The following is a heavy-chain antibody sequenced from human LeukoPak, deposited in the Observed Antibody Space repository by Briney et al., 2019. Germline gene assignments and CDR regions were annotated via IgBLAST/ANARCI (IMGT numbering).Heavy chain of an antibody. CDR3: AISDYGGKSPPLDY. CDR2: INPNSGGT. V-gene: IGHV1-2*02. J-gene: IGHJ4*02. D-gene: IGHD4-23*01. CDR1: GYTFTGYF. Sequence: ASVKVSCKASGYTFTGYFIHRVRQAPGQGLEWMGWINPNSGGTNYAQKFQGRVTMTRDTSISTAYMELSRLRSDDTAVYYCAISDYGGKSPPLDYWGQGTLVTVSS.